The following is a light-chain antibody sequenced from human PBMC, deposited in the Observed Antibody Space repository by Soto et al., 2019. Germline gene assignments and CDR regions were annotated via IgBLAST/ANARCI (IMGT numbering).Light chain of an antibody. J-gene: IGKJ1*01. Sequence: DIQMTQSPSTLSASVGDRVTITCRASQSTSSWLAWYQQKPGKAPKLLIHDASRLESGVPSRFSGSGSGTEFTLTSSSLQPDDFATYYCQQYNSYSQTFGQGTKVEIK. CDR3: QQYNSYSQT. V-gene: IGKV1-5*01. CDR2: DAS. CDR1: QSTSSW.